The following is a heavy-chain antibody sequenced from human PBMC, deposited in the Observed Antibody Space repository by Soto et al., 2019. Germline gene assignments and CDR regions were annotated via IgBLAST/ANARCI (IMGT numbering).Heavy chain of an antibody. Sequence: SETLSLTCTVSGGSISSSSYYWGWIRQPPGKGLEWIGSIYYSGSTYYNPSLKSRVTTSVDTSKNQLSLKLSSVTAADTAVYYCASPKIAFYNWFDPWGQGTLVTVSS. D-gene: IGHD3-3*02. CDR1: GGSISSSSYY. V-gene: IGHV4-39*01. CDR2: IYYSGST. CDR3: ASPKIAFYNWFDP. J-gene: IGHJ5*02.